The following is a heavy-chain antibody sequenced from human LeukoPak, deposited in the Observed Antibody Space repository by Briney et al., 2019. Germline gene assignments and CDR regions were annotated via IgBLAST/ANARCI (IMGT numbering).Heavy chain of an antibody. Sequence: PGGSLRLSCAASGFTFSTYEMNWVRQAPGKGLEWVSYISTTGKTTFYADSVQGRFTISRDNAKNSLYLQMNSLRAEDTALYYCAGKSRDGYYDGRFDLWGQGTLATVSS. CDR2: ISTTGKTT. CDR1: GFTFSTYE. V-gene: IGHV3-48*03. D-gene: IGHD5-24*01. J-gene: IGHJ4*02. CDR3: AGKSRDGYYDGRFDL.